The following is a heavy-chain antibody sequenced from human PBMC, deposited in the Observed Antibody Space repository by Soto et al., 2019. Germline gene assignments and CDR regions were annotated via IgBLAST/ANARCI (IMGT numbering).Heavy chain of an antibody. Sequence: GGSLRLSCAASGFTVRSYAMGWVRQAPGKGLEWVSAIGGGGGTTYYADSVKGRFTVSRDNSKNTLYLQMISLRAEDTAVYYCAKIAEAVAGTVYGYWGQGTLVTVSS. CDR3: AKIAEAVAGTVYGY. CDR2: IGGGGGTT. D-gene: IGHD6-19*01. V-gene: IGHV3-23*01. CDR1: GFTVRSYA. J-gene: IGHJ4*02.